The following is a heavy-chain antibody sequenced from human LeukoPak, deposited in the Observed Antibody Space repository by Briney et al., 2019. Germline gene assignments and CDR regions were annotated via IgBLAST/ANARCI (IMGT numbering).Heavy chain of an antibody. V-gene: IGHV1-18*04. CDR2: ISAYNGNT. J-gene: IGHJ4*02. Sequence: ASVKVSCKASGYTFTSYGISWVRQAPGRGLEWMGWISAYNGNTNYAQKLQGRVTMTTDTSTSTAYMELRSLRSDDTAVYYCARVEITMVRGPDRVDYWGQGTLVTVSP. D-gene: IGHD3-10*01. CDR3: ARVEITMVRGPDRVDY. CDR1: GYTFTSYG.